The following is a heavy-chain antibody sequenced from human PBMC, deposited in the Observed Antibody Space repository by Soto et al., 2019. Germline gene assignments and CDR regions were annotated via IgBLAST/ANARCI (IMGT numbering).Heavy chain of an antibody. Sequence: GASVKVSCKASGYTFTSYAMHWVRQAPGQRLEWMGWINAGNGNTKYSQKFQGRVTITRDTSASTAYMELSSLGSEDTAVYYCAGSRAPYDFGSGGPPGCFDPWGQGTLVTVSS. CDR3: AGSRAPYDFGSGGPPGCFDP. V-gene: IGHV1-3*01. CDR1: GYTFTSYA. D-gene: IGHD3-3*01. CDR2: INAGNGNT. J-gene: IGHJ5*02.